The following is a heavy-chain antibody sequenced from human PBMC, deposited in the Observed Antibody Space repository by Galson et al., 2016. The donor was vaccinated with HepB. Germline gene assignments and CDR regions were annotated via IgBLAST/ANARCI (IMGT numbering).Heavy chain of an antibody. V-gene: IGHV1-46*01. J-gene: IGHJ4*02. CDR3: ARGGQGGYNYGSRLRFGY. CDR2: INPSDGAT. CDR1: GYSFTTYY. D-gene: IGHD5-18*01. Sequence: SVKVSCKASGYSFTTYYVHWVRQAPGQGLEWMGMINPSDGATIYAQRFQGRVAMTRDASTSTVYLDFLSLRSDDTAVFYCARGGQGGYNYGSRLRFGYWGPGTLVTVSS.